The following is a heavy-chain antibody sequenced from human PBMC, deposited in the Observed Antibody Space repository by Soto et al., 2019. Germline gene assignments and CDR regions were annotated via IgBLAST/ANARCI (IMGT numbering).Heavy chain of an antibody. J-gene: IGHJ4*02. V-gene: IGHV4-4*07. D-gene: IGHD2-8*02. CDR1: GASIAGSSY. CDR3: ARGMTPPGAPAWYYFDS. CDR2: FSLSGTT. Sequence: QVQLQESGPGLMKPSETLSLTCSVSGASIAGSSYWSWIRQPAGKGLECIGRFSLSGTTNYSPSLRSRVTMSADVSKNQFSLRLTSVTAADTALYYCARGMTPPGAPAWYYFDSWGQGTLVTVSS.